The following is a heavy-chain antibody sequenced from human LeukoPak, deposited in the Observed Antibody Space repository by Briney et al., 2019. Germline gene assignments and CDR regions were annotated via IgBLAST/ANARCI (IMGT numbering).Heavy chain of an antibody. D-gene: IGHD6-19*01. CDR1: GFSFSSYA. J-gene: IGHJ4*02. V-gene: IGHV3-23*01. CDR2: ISGSGGRT. CDR3: AKASSKVAGTAIGY. Sequence: GSLRLSCAASGFSFSSYAMSWVRPAPGKGLEWVSAISGSGGRTYYDDSVKGRFTISRDNSKNTLYLQMNSLRAEDTAVYYCAKASSKVAGTAIGYWGQGTLVTVSS.